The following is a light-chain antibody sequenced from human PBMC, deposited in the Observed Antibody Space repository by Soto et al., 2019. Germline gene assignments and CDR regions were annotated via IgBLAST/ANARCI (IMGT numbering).Light chain of an antibody. CDR3: QQDGSSTYT. V-gene: IGKV3-20*01. Sequence: EIVLTQSPGTLSLSPGERATLSCRASQSISSSYLAWYQQKPGQAPRLLIYAASSRATGIPDRFSGSGSGTDFTLTISRVEPEDFAVYYCQQDGSSTYTFGQGTQLEI. CDR1: QSISSSY. CDR2: AAS. J-gene: IGKJ2*01.